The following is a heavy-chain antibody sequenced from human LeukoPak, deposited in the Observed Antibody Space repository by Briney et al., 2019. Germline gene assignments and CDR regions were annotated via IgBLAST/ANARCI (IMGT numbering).Heavy chain of an antibody. V-gene: IGHV3-48*03. CDR3: ARSVQWLPY. CDR1: GFTFSSYE. CDR2: ISGSGTTM. J-gene: IGHJ4*02. Sequence: PSGGSLRLSCVASGFTFSSYEMNWLRQSPGKGLEWVSFISGSGTTMHYADSVKGRFTISRDNAKNSLYLQMNSLRAEDTAVYYCARSVQWLPYWGQGTLVTVSS. D-gene: IGHD6-19*01.